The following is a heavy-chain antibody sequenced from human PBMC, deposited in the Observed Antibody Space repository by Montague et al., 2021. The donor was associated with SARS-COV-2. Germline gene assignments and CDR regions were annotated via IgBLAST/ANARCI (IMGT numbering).Heavy chain of an antibody. CDR1: GNSVFRNSAT. J-gene: IGHJ4*02. V-gene: IGHV6-1*01. CDR3: VRGIEAAGSYDY. Sequence: CAISGNSVFRNSATWNWIRQSPSRGLEWQGRTYYRTMWKSDYARXLKSRIAINPDTSKNQFSLQLSSVTPEDTALYYCVRGIEAAGSYDYWGQGTLVTVSS. D-gene: IGHD6-13*01. CDR2: TYYRTMWKS.